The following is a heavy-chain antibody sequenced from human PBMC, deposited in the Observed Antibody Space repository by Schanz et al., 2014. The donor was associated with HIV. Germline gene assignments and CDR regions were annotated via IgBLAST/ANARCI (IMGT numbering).Heavy chain of an antibody. J-gene: IGHJ2*01. Sequence: QVQLVQSGPEVRKPGASVKVSCKASGYTFIDFYIHWVRQAPGQGLEWMGLINPSGGGTSYAQPLYGRFTLTRDKSTNSVYMELSSLRSDDTAVYFCAREDSFTGNYYHHWYLDFWGRGTPVTVSS. D-gene: IGHD3-22*01. V-gene: IGHV1-46*04. CDR3: AREDSFTGNYYHHWYLDF. CDR2: INPSGGGT. CDR1: GYTFIDFY.